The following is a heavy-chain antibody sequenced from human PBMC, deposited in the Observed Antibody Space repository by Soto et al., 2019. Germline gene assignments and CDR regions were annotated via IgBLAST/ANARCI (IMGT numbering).Heavy chain of an antibody. CDR3: APYLRGHNWFDP. Sequence: SETLSLTCTVSGGSISSGCYYWSWIRQHPGKGLEWIGYIYYSGSTYYNPSLKSRVTISVDTSKNQFSLKLSSVTAADTAVYYCAPYLRGHNWFDPWGQGTLVTVSS. CDR1: GGSISSGCYY. CDR2: IYYSGST. V-gene: IGHV4-31*03. J-gene: IGHJ5*02.